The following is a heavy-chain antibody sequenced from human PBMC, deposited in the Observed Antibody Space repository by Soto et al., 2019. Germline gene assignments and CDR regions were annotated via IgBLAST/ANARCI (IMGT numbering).Heavy chain of an antibody. CDR1: GGSISSYY. D-gene: IGHD6-13*01. J-gene: IGHJ4*02. CDR3: ASLEQQLGGFDY. Sequence: QVQLQESGPGLVKPSETLSLTCTVSGGSISSYYWSWIRQPPGKGLEWIGYIYYSGSTNYNPSLKSRXXIXVXXSKNQFSLKLSSVTAADTAVYYCASLEQQLGGFDYWGQGTLVTVSS. CDR2: IYYSGST. V-gene: IGHV4-59*08.